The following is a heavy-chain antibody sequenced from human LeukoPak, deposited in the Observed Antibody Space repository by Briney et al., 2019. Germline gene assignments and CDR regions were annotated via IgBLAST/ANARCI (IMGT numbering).Heavy chain of an antibody. CDR2: IRYDGSNK. V-gene: IGHV3-30*02. Sequence: GGSLRLSCAASGFTFSSYSMNWVRQAPGKGLEWVAFIRYDGSNKYYADSVKGRFTISRDNSKNTLYLQMNSLRAEDTAVYYCAKAYSQGGYFDYWGQGTLVTVSS. CDR3: AKAYSQGGYFDY. J-gene: IGHJ4*02. CDR1: GFTFSSYS. D-gene: IGHD2-15*01.